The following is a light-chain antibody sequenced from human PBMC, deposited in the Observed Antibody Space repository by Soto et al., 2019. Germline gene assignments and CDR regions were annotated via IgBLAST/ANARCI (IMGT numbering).Light chain of an antibody. CDR2: KAS. Sequence: DTQMTQSPSTLSGSVGDRVTITCRASQSISSWLAWYQQKPGKAPKLLIYKASTLKSGVPSRFSGSGSGTEVTLTISSLQPDDFATYYCQHYNSYSEAFGQGTKV. CDR1: QSISSW. CDR3: QHYNSYSEA. V-gene: IGKV1-5*03. J-gene: IGKJ1*01.